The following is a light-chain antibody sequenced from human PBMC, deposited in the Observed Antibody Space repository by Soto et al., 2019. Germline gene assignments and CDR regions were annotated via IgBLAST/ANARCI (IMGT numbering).Light chain of an antibody. CDR1: SSDVGIYNG. V-gene: IGLV2-18*02. CDR2: EVT. CDR3: SSNSSIYPYV. J-gene: IGLJ1*01. Sequence: QSVLTQPPSVSGSPGQSVTISCTGTSSDVGIYNGVSWYQQPPGTAPKLMIYEVTNRPSGVPDRFSGSKSGNTASLTISGLQAEYEADYYSSSNSSIYPYVFVTRTKDTDL.